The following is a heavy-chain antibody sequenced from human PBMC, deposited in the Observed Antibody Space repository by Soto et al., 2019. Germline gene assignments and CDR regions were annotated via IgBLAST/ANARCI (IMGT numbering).Heavy chain of an antibody. J-gene: IGHJ4*02. Sequence: ITVKESGPTLVKATQSLTLTCTFSGFSLSTSGGGVGWIRQPPGKALEWLAVIYWDDDKSYSPSLKRRLTITKDTSKNQVALTMTHMNPVDTATYFCAHTKVTHWLGPHFGFCGQGTLGTVSS. CDR1: GFSLSTSGGG. CDR3: AHTKVTHWLGPHFGF. D-gene: IGHD6-19*01. CDR2: IYWDDDK. V-gene: IGHV2-5*02.